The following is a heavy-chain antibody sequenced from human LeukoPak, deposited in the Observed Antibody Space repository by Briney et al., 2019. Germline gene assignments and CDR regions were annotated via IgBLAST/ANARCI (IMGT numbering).Heavy chain of an antibody. Sequence: SETLSLTCAVYGGSFSGYFWSWIRQPPGKGLEWIGEINHSGSTNYNPSLKSRVTISVDTSKNQFSLKLSSVTAADTAVYSCARGLTTVTTFNWFDPWGQGTLVTVPS. J-gene: IGHJ5*02. CDR1: GGSFSGYF. D-gene: IGHD4-17*01. CDR2: INHSGST. CDR3: ARGLTTVTTFNWFDP. V-gene: IGHV4-34*01.